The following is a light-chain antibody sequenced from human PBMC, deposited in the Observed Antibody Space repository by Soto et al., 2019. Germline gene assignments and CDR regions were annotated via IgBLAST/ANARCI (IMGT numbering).Light chain of an antibody. Sequence: EIVLTQSPGTLSLSRVERGTLSCGASQTVTSSYLAWYQQKPRKAPRLLIYGASSRATGIPDRSRGSGSGTDFPLTIRRLQPEDFAVYSCQQYGTSPTFGQGTKVDIK. V-gene: IGKV3-20*01. CDR3: QQYGTSPT. J-gene: IGKJ1*01. CDR1: QTVTSSY. CDR2: GAS.